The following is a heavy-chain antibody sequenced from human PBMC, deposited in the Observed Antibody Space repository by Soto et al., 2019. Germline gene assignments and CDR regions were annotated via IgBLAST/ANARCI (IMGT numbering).Heavy chain of an antibody. Sequence: GGSLRLSCAASGFTFSSYGMHWVRQAPGKGLEWVAVISYDGSNKYYADSVKGRFTISRDNSKNTLYLQMNSLRAEDTAVYYCAKDLGRIAVAGTSDFDPWGQGTLVTVSS. J-gene: IGHJ5*02. CDR1: GFTFSSYG. V-gene: IGHV3-30*18. CDR2: ISYDGSNK. D-gene: IGHD6-19*01. CDR3: AKDLGRIAVAGTSDFDP.